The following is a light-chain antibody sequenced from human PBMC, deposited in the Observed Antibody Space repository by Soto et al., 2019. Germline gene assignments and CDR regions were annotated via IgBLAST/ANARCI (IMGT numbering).Light chain of an antibody. J-gene: IGKJ1*01. CDR1: QTISSW. CDR2: KAS. Sequence: DIRMTQSPSTLSGSVGDRVTITCRASQTISSWLAWYQQKPGKAPKLLIYKASTLKSGVPSRFSGSGSGTEFTLTISSLQPDDFATYYCQHYDSYSEAVGQGTKVEL. V-gene: IGKV1-5*03. CDR3: QHYDSYSEA.